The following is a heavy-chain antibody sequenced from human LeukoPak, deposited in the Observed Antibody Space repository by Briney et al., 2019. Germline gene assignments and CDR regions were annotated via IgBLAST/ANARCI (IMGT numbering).Heavy chain of an antibody. CDR1: GFTFSSYA. Sequence: GGSPRLSCSASGFTFSSYAMHWVRQAPGKGLEYVSAISSNGGSTYYADSVKGRFTISRDNSKNTLYLQMSSLRAEDTAVYYCVKGYWGSMVGYWGQGTLVTVSS. V-gene: IGHV3-64D*09. J-gene: IGHJ4*02. D-gene: IGHD3-16*01. CDR3: VKGYWGSMVGY. CDR2: ISSNGGST.